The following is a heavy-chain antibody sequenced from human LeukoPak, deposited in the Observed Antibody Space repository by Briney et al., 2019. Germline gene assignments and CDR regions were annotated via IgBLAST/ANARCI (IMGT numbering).Heavy chain of an antibody. D-gene: IGHD2-15*01. Sequence: SETLSLTCAVYGGSFSGYYWSWIRQPPGKGLEWIGEINHSGSTNYNPSLKSRVTISVDTSKNQFSLKLSSVTAPDAAVYYRARASNRAVVVVAARVAPARSRLDPWGQGTLVTVSS. V-gene: IGHV4-34*01. J-gene: IGHJ5*02. CDR3: ARASNRAVVVVAARVAPARSRLDP. CDR1: GGSFSGYY. CDR2: INHSGST.